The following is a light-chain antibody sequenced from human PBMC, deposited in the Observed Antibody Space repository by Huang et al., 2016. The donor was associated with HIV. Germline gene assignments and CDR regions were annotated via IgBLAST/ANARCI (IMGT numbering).Light chain of an antibody. CDR3: QQYYNWPLYT. CDR1: ESVSSK. Sequence: EIVMTQSPATLSVSPGERATLYCRASESVSSKLAWDQQKPGQGPRLLIYDASTRATAIPVRFSGSGSGTEFTLTISSLQSEDSAVYYCQQYYNWPLYTFGQGTKLEIK. CDR2: DAS. V-gene: IGKV3-15*01. J-gene: IGKJ2*01.